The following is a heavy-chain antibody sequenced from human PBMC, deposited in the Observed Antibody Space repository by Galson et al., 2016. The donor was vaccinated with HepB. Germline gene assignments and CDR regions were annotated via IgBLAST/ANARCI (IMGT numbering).Heavy chain of an antibody. J-gene: IGHJ4*02. CDR1: GFTFRSYA. Sequence: SLRLSCAASGFTFRSYAMSWVRQAPGKGLEWVSTISGSGGSTFYAGSVKGRLTISRDNSKNTLYLQMNSLRAEHTAVYYCASPKSRDRVATFDYWGQGTLVTVSS. D-gene: IGHD5-12*01. V-gene: IGHV3-23*01. CDR2: ISGSGGST. CDR3: ASPKSRDRVATFDY.